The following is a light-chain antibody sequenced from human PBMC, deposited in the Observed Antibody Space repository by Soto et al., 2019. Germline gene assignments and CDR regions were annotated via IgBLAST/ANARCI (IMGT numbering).Light chain of an antibody. J-gene: IGKJ4*01. Sequence: EVVLTQSPATLSLSLGERATLSCRASQSVSSYLAWYQKKPGQSPRLLIYDASKRATDIPTRFSGSASGTDFPLTISSLAPEDFAIYYCQQRGSWPLTFGGGTKVEIK. CDR1: QSVSSY. V-gene: IGKV3-11*01. CDR3: QQRGSWPLT. CDR2: DAS.